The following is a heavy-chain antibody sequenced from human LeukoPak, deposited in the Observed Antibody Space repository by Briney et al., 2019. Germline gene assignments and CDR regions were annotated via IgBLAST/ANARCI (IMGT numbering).Heavy chain of an antibody. V-gene: IGHV1-46*03. J-gene: IGHJ5*02. CDR3: AWSPRGENWFDP. D-gene: IGHD3-10*01. CDR2: INPSGGST. Sequence: SVKVSCKASGYTFTSYYMHWVRQAPVQGLERMGIINPSGGSTSYAQKFQGRVTMTRDTSTSTVYMELSSLRSEDTAVYYCAWSPRGENWFDPWGQGTLVTVSS. CDR1: GYTFTSYY.